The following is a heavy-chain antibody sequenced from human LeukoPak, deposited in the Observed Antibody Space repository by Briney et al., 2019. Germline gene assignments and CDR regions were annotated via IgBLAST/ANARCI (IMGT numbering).Heavy chain of an antibody. CDR2: ISGSGGST. J-gene: IGHJ4*02. CDR3: AKDRSLFGDY. D-gene: IGHD3-10*01. CDR1: GFTFSSYA. Sequence: GGSLRLSCAASGFTFSSYAMSWVRQAPGNGLEWVSAISGSGGSTYYADSVKGRFTISRDNSKNTLYLQMNSLRAEGTAVYYCAKDRSLFGDYWGQGTLVTVSS. V-gene: IGHV3-23*01.